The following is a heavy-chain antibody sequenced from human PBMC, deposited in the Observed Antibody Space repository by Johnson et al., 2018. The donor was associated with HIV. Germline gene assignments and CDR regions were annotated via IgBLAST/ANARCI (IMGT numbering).Heavy chain of an antibody. D-gene: IGHD4-17*01. CDR3: ARMTTTVSHHDAFDI. CDR1: GFTFSRYE. V-gene: IGHV3-48*03. J-gene: IGHJ3*02. Sequence: VQLVESGGGLVQPGGSLRLSCAASGFTFSRYEMNWVRQAPGKGLEWVSYISSSGTTIYYADSVKGQFTISRDNAKNSLYLQMNSLRAEDTAVYYCARMTTTVSHHDAFDIRGQGTMVTVSS. CDR2: ISSSGTTI.